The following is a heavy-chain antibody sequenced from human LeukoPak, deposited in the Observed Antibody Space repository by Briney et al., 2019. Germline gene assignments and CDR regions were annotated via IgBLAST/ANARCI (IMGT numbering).Heavy chain of an antibody. Sequence: SETLPLTCTVSGGSISSSSYYWGWIRQPPGKGLEWIGSIYYSGSTYYNPSLKSRVTISVDTSKNQFSLKLSSVTAADTAVYYCASVYPKWSTTITPDAFDIWGQGTMVTVSS. J-gene: IGHJ3*02. CDR3: ASVYPKWSTTITPDAFDI. CDR2: IYYSGST. CDR1: GGSISSSSYY. D-gene: IGHD5-12*01. V-gene: IGHV4-39*01.